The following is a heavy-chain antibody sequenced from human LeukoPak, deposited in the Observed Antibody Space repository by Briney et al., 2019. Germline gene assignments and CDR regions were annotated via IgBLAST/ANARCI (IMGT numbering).Heavy chain of an antibody. V-gene: IGHV3-7*03. CDR2: IKHDGSEK. J-gene: IGHJ4*02. CDR3: AKDQRWESPHYLDS. D-gene: IGHD1-26*01. CDR1: GFIFTNYF. Sequence: GGSLRLSCAASGFIFTNYFMSWVRQAPGKGLEWVASIKHDGSEKYYVDSVRGRFTISRDNSKNTLYVQMNSLRDEDTAVYYCAKDQRWESPHYLDSWGQGTLATVSS.